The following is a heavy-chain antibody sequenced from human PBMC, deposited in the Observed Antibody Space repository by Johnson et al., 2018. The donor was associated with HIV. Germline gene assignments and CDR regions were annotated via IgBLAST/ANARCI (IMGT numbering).Heavy chain of an antibody. CDR1: RFTFSSFA. Sequence: QEQLVESGGGVVQPGRSLRLSCAASRFTFSSFAMHWVRQAPGKGLEWVAVISYDASNKYYADSVKGRFTISRDNSKNTLYLQMNSLRVEDTAVYHCARGRRPWELHGFNAFDTWGQGTMVIVSS. CDR2: ISYDASNK. J-gene: IGHJ3*02. CDR3: ARGRRPWELHGFNAFDT. D-gene: IGHD1-26*01. V-gene: IGHV3-30*04.